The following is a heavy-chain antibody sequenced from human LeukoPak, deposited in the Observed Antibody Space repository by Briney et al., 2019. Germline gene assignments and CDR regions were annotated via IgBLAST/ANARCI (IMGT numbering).Heavy chain of an antibody. CDR2: MNPNSGNT. CDR3: ARGYGSGWPYYYYYMDV. CDR1: GYTFTSYD. J-gene: IGHJ6*03. D-gene: IGHD6-19*01. V-gene: IGHV1-8*01. Sequence: ASVKVSCKASGYTFTSYDINWVRQATGQGLEWMGWMNPNSGNTGYAQKFQGRVTMTRNTSISTAYMELSSLRSEDTAVYYCARGYGSGWPYYYYYMDVWGKGTTVTISS.